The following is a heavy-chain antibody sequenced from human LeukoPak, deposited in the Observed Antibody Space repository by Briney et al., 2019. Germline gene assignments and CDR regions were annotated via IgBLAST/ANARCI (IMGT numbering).Heavy chain of an antibody. D-gene: IGHD5-24*01. CDR2: INPNSGGT. CDR3: ARGDVYNDY. J-gene: IGHJ4*02. V-gene: IGHV1-2*02. Sequence: ASVKVSCKASGYTFTGYYLHWVRQAPGQGLEWMGWINPNSGGTNYAQKFQGRVTMTRDTSITTAYMELSRLRSDDTAFYYRARGDVYNDYWGQGTLVTVPS. CDR1: GYTFTGYY.